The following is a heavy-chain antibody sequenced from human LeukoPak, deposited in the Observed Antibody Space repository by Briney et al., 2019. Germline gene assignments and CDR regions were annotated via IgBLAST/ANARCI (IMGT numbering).Heavy chain of an antibody. CDR3: ADIGSAGTDH. D-gene: IGHD5-12*01. V-gene: IGHV3-72*01. J-gene: IGHJ4*02. CDR2: IRNRGNSYTP. Sequence: GGSLRLSCAASGFTFSDHYMDWVRQAPGQGLEWVGLIRNRGNSYTPVYAASVSGRFTISRDDSKNSVYLQMDSLKTEDTAVYYCADIGSAGTDHWGQGTLVTVSS. CDR1: GFTFSDHY.